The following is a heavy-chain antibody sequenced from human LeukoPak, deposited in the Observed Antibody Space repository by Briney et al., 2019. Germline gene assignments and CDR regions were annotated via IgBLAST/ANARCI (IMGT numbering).Heavy chain of an antibody. CDR3: VRDRELFY. D-gene: IGHD1-7*01. CDR2: VYNSGST. Sequence: SETLSLTCTVSGGSISIYYWSWIRQLPGKGLEWLGYVYNSGSTDYNPSLKSRVTISADTSKNQFSLKLSSVTAADTAVYYCVRDRELFYWGQGTLVTVSS. J-gene: IGHJ4*02. V-gene: IGHV4-59*01. CDR1: GGSISIYY.